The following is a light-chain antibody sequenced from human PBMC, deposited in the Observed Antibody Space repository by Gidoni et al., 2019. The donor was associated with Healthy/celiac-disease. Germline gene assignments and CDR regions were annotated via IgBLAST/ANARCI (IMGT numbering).Light chain of an antibody. CDR3: QQYYSTPPFT. V-gene: IGKV4-1*01. J-gene: IGKJ3*01. CDR2: WAS. CDR1: QSVLYSSNNKNY. Sequence: DIVMTHSPDSLPVSLGERATINCKSSQSVLYSSNNKNYLAWYQQKPGQPPKLLIYWASTRESGVPDRFSGSGSGTDFTLTISSLQAEDVAVYYCQQYYSTPPFTFGPGTKVDIK.